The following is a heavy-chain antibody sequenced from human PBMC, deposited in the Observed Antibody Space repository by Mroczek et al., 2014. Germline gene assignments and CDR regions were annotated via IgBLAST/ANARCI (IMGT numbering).Heavy chain of an antibody. CDR2: IPYDGSNK. CDR1: GFTFSSYG. J-gene: IGHJ4*02. V-gene: IGHV3-30*18. Sequence: VQLVESGGGVVQPGRSLRLSCAASGFTFSSYGMHWVRQAPGKGLEWVAVIPYDGSNKYYADSVKGRFTISRDNSKNTLYLQMNSLRAEDTAVYYCAKDHGTYYYDSSGYYVPNYFDYWGQGTPGHRLL. D-gene: IGHD3-22*01. CDR3: AKDHGTYYYDSSGYYVPNYFDY.